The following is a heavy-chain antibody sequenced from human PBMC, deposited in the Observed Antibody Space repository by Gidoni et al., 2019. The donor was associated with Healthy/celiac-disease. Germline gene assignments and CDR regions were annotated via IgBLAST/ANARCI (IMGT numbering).Heavy chain of an antibody. CDR3: ARQGVGIGYSSSWGFFWFDP. CDR2: IYPGDSDT. D-gene: IGHD6-13*01. Sequence: EVQLVQSGAEVKKPGASLKISCTGSGYSFTSYWIGWVRQMPGKGLEWMGIIYPGDSDTRYSPSFQGQVTISADKSISTAYLQWSSLKASDTAMYYCARQGVGIGYSSSWGFFWFDPWGQGTLVTVSS. CDR1: GYSFTSYW. J-gene: IGHJ5*02. V-gene: IGHV5-51*01.